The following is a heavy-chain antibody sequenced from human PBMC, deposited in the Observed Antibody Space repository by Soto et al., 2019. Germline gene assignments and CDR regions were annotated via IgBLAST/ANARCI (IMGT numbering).Heavy chain of an antibody. Sequence: LRLSCAASGFTFSINDMHWVRQAPGRGLEWVAVISNDGNNKYYADSVKGRFTLSRDNSKNMVYLQMDSLRVEDTAVYFCAKDHQTYNWDYLFDSWGPGXLVTVYS. CDR3: AKDHQTYNWDYLFDS. V-gene: IGHV3-30*18. J-gene: IGHJ4*02. D-gene: IGHD1-7*01. CDR1: GFTFSIND. CDR2: ISNDGNNK.